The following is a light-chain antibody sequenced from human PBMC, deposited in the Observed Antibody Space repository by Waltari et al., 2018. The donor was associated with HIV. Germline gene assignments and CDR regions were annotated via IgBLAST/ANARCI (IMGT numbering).Light chain of an antibody. Sequence: QSALTQPASVSGSPGQSITISCTGTSSDVGGYNHVSWYQQHPGKAPKLMIYAVSNRPSGVSNRFSGSKSGNTASLTISGLQAEDEADYYCSSYTSSRSYVFGTGTRVTV. CDR3: SSYTSSRSYV. V-gene: IGLV2-14*03. J-gene: IGLJ1*01. CDR1: SSDVGGYNH. CDR2: AVS.